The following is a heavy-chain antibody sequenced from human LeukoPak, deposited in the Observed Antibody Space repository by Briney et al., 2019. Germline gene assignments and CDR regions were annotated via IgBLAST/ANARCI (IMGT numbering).Heavy chain of an antibody. CDR3: ARESITGDRDFDY. CDR2: ISIVSRTI. J-gene: IGHJ4*02. D-gene: IGHD7-27*01. Sequence: GGSLRLSCAASGFTLSSYSMNWVRQAQGRGMGWKSYISIVSRTIFYAYSVKRRFTIFRDNAKNSLYLLMNSLRADDTAVYYCARESITGDRDFDYWGQGTLITVSS. CDR1: GFTLSSYS. V-gene: IGHV3-48*01.